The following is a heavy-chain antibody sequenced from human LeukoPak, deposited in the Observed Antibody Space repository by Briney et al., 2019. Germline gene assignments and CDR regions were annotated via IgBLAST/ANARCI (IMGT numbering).Heavy chain of an antibody. D-gene: IGHD2-2*01. CDR3: ARLIVVVPAAAFDP. V-gene: IGHV4-34*01. CDR1: GGSLSGYN. J-gene: IGHJ5*02. Sequence: SETLSLTCAVYGGSLSGYNWSWIRQPPGKGLEWIGEMNHSGSTNYNPSLKSRVTISVDTSKNQFSLKLSSVTAADTAVYYCARLIVVVPAAAFDPWGQGTLVPVSS. CDR2: MNHSGST.